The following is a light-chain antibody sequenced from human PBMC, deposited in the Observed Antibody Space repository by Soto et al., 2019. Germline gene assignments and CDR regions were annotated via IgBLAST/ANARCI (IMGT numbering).Light chain of an antibody. CDR3: QQSYSTSPLT. CDR2: AAS. CDR1: QSISYY. J-gene: IGKJ4*01. Sequence: DIQMTQSPSSLSASVGDRVTITCRASQSISYYLNWYQQKPGKAPKLLIYAASSLQSGVPSRFSGSGSGTYFTLTISSLQPEDFATYYCQQSYSTSPLTFGGGTKVEI. V-gene: IGKV1-39*01.